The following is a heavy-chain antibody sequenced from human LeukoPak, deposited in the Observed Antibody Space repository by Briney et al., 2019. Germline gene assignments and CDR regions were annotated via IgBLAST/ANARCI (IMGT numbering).Heavy chain of an antibody. CDR2: IRYDGSNK. CDR1: GFTFSSYG. V-gene: IGHV3-30*02. J-gene: IGHJ2*01. Sequence: GGSLRLSCAASGFTFSSYGMHWVRQAPGKGLEWVAFIRYDGSNKYYADSVKGRFTISRDNSKNTLYLQMNSLRAEDTVVYYCAKGSVHCSSTSCYSWNWYFDLWGRGTLVTVSS. CDR3: AKGSVHCSSTSCYSWNWYFDL. D-gene: IGHD2-2*01.